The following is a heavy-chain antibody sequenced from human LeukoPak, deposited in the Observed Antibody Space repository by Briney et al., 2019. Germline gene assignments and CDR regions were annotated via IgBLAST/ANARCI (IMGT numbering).Heavy chain of an antibody. V-gene: IGHV1-69*04. CDR1: GGTFSSYA. J-gene: IGHJ6*02. CDR2: IIPILGIA. CDR3: ARDQAGYSYGLYYYYYYGMDV. D-gene: IGHD5-18*01. Sequence: GASVKVSCKASGGTFSSYAISWVRQAPGQGLEWMGRIIPILGIANYAQKFQGRVTITADKSTCTAYMVLSSLRSEDTAVYYCARDQAGYSYGLYYYYYYGMDVWGQGTTVTVSS.